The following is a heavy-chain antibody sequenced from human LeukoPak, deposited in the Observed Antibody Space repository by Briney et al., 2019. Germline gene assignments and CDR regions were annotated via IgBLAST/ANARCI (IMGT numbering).Heavy chain of an antibody. V-gene: IGHV4-61*02. CDR1: GGSVSSSSYY. CDR3: ARGYSGSYYYFDY. D-gene: IGHD1-26*01. J-gene: IGHJ4*02. CDR2: IYTSGST. Sequence: SETLSLTCPVSGGSVSSSSYYWSWIRQPAGEGLEWIGRIYTSGSTNYNPSLKSRVTMSVDTSKNQFSLKLSSVTAADTAVYYCARGYSGSYYYFDYWGQGTLVTVSS.